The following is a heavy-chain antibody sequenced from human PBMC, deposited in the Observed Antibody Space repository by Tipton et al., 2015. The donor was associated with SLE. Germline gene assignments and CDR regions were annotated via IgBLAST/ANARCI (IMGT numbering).Heavy chain of an antibody. Sequence: TLSLTCTVSGGSTSSYYWSWIRQPPGQGLEWIGYIYYSGSTNYNPSLKSRVTISVDTSKNQFSLKLSSVTAADTAVYYCARHRSEGYLGIAVAGSADYWGQGTLVTVSS. CDR3: ARHRSEGYLGIAVAGSADY. CDR1: GGSTSSYY. J-gene: IGHJ4*02. D-gene: IGHD6-19*01. CDR2: IYYSGST. V-gene: IGHV4-59*08.